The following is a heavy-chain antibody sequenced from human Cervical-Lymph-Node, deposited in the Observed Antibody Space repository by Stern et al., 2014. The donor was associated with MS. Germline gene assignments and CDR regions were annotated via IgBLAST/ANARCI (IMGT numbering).Heavy chain of an antibody. CDR1: GGTFSSYA. J-gene: IGHJ4*02. V-gene: IGHV1-69*01. CDR3: ARVRGSGSLLVGYFDY. D-gene: IGHD3-10*01. CDR2: IIPIFGTA. Sequence: VQLEESGAEVKKPGSSVKVSCKASGGTFSSYAISWVRQAPGQGLEWMGGIIPIFGTANYAQKFQGRVTITADESTSTAYMELSSLRSEDTAVYYCARVRGSGSLLVGYFDYWGQGTLVTVSS.